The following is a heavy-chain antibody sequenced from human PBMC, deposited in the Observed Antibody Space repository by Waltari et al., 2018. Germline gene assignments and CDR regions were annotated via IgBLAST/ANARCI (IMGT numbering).Heavy chain of an antibody. CDR2: IYHSGST. V-gene: IGHV4-38-2*02. Sequence: QVQLQESGPGLVKPSETLSLTCTVSGYSISSGYYWGWIRQPPGKGLEWIGSIYHSGSTYYNPSLKSRVTISVDTSKNQFSLKLSSVTAADTAVYYCARGGHYDILTGYYNGDWFDPWGQGTLVTVSS. CDR3: ARGGHYDILTGYYNGDWFDP. J-gene: IGHJ5*02. CDR1: GYSISSGYY. D-gene: IGHD3-9*01.